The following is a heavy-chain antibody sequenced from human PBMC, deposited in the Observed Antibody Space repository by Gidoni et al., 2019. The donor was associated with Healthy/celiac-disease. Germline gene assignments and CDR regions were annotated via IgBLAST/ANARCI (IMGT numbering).Heavy chain of an antibody. D-gene: IGHD2-21*02. Sequence: EVLLLESGGGLLQPGGSLILPCSASGFPFSSYAMSWVRQAPGKGLEWVSAISGSGGSTYYADSVKGRFTISRDNSKNTLYLQMNSLRAEDTAVYYCAKETVVVTAINFDYWGQGTLVTVSS. CDR3: AKETVVVTAINFDY. CDR1: GFPFSSYA. J-gene: IGHJ4*02. CDR2: ISGSGGST. V-gene: IGHV3-23*01.